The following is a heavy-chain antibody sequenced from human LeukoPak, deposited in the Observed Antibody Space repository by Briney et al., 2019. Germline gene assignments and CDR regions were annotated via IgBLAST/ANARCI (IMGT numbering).Heavy chain of an antibody. CDR2: ISYSGST. CDR3: ARAVSSVVVIPF. D-gene: IGHD3-22*01. J-gene: IGHJ4*02. CDR1: GXSVSSGRYY. Sequence: PSETLSLICTVSGXSVSSGRYYWSWIRQPPGKGLEWIGYISYSGSTNYNHSLKSRVTISVDTSKNQFSLKLSSVTAADTAVYYCARAVSSVVVIPFWGQGTLVTVSS. V-gene: IGHV4-61*01.